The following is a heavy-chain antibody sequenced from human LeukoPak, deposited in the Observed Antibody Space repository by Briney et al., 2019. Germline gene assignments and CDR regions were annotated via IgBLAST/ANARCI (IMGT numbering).Heavy chain of an antibody. V-gene: IGHV4-39*01. CDR2: MYYSGST. D-gene: IGHD3-22*01. Sequence: PSETLSLTCTVSGASISSGPYYWGWIRQPPGKGLEWIGSMYYSGSTYYKPSLQSRVTISGDPSKNQFSVKLSSVTAADTAVYYCATPASYYDSSGYYYPPDYWGQGTLVTVSS. CDR3: ATPASYYDSSGYYYPPDY. J-gene: IGHJ4*02. CDR1: GASISSGPYY.